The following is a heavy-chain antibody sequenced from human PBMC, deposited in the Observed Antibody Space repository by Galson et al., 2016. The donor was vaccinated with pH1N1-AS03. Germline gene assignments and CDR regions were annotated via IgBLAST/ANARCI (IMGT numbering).Heavy chain of an antibody. Sequence: ETLSLTCAVSGGSMNNNKWWNWVRQPPGKGLEWIGEISHSGNTNYNPSLKSRVTISLDKSKNQFSLNLSSVTAADTAVYYCATGLGWTADDWGQGTLVTVSS. V-gene: IGHV4-4*02. CDR2: ISHSGNT. D-gene: IGHD4-23*01. CDR1: GGSMNNNKW. J-gene: IGHJ4*02. CDR3: ATGLGWTADD.